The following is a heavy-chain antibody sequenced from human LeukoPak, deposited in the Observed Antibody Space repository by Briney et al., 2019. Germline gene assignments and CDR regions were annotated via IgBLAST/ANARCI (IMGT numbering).Heavy chain of an antibody. J-gene: IGHJ6*02. Sequence: ASVKVSCKVSGYTLTEVSMHWVRQAPGKGLEWMGGFDPEDGETIYAQKFQGRVTMTEDTSTDTAYMELSSLRSEDTAAYYCATSLHYYGSGSYYMGRVGYYYYGMDVWGQGTTVTVSS. CDR2: FDPEDGET. CDR1: GYTLTEVS. CDR3: ATSLHYYGSGSYYMGRVGYYYYGMDV. V-gene: IGHV1-24*01. D-gene: IGHD3-10*01.